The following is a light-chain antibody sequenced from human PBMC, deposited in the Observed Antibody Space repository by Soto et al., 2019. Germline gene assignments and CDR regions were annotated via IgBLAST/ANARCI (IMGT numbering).Light chain of an antibody. CDR2: DAS. V-gene: IGKV1-13*02. J-gene: IGKJ4*01. CDR1: QGISND. Sequence: AIQLTQSPSSLSASVGDSVAITCRASQGISNDLAWYQQRPGRPPKLLIYDASTLERGVPSRFSGSGSGTDFTLTIRSLQPEDFATYYCQQCSGHHPHTFGGGTRVEI. CDR3: QQCSGHHPHT.